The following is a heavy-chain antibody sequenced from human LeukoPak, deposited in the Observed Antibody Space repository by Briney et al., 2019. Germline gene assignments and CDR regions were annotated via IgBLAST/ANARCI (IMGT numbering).Heavy chain of an antibody. V-gene: IGHV3-21*01. Sequence: PGGSLRLSCAASGFTFSSYSMNWARQAPGKGLEWVSSISSSSSYIYYADSVKGRFTISRDNAKNSLYLQMNSLRAEDTAVYYCARDFWPRSGRSWFDPWGQGTLVTVSS. D-gene: IGHD3-10*01. J-gene: IGHJ5*02. CDR2: ISSSSSYI. CDR1: GFTFSSYS. CDR3: ARDFWPRSGRSWFDP.